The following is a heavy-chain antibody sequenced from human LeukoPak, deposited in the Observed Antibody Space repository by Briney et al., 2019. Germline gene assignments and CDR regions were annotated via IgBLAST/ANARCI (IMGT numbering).Heavy chain of an antibody. CDR3: AKNSWNYGSFDY. CDR2: IKQDRSEK. Sequence: GGSLRLSCAASGFTFTNYWMSWVRQAPGKGLELVANIKQDRSEKYYVDSVKGRFTISRDNAKNSLYLQMNSLRAEDTAVYYCAKNSWNYGSFDYWGPGTQVTVSS. V-gene: IGHV3-7*01. J-gene: IGHJ4*02. D-gene: IGHD1-7*01. CDR1: GFTFTNYW.